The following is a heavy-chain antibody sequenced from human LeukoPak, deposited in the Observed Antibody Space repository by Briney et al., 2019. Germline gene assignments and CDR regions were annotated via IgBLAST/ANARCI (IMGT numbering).Heavy chain of an antibody. J-gene: IGHJ6*02. CDR1: GYTFTSYY. CDR3: ARDGYGGNHDYYYYGMDV. CDR2: INPSGGST. D-gene: IGHD4-23*01. Sequence: ASVKVSCKASGYTFTSYYMHWVRQAPGQGLEWMGIINPSGGSTSYAQKFQGRVTMTRDTSTSTVYMELSSLRSEDTAVYYCARDGYGGNHDYYYYGMDVWGQGTTVTVSS. V-gene: IGHV1-46*01.